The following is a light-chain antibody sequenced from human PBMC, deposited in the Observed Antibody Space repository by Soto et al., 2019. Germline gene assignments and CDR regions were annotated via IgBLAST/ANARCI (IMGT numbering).Light chain of an antibody. Sequence: EIVLTQSPGTLSLSPGERATLSCRASQSVSSSYLAWYQQKTGQAPRLLIYGASSRASGIPDRFSGSGSGTEFSLTISRLEPEDFAVYYCQQYGSTPAPTFGQGTKLEIK. V-gene: IGKV3-20*01. CDR3: QQYGSTPAPT. J-gene: IGKJ2*01. CDR2: GAS. CDR1: QSVSSSY.